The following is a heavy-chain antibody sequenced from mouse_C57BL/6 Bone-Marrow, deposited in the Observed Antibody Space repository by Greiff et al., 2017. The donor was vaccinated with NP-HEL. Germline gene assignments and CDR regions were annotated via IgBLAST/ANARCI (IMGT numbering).Heavy chain of an antibody. CDR1: GFTFSSYA. CDR2: ISDGGSYT. J-gene: IGHJ2*01. D-gene: IGHD1-1*01. CDR3: ARESSYFDY. Sequence: EVQGVESGGGLVKPGGSLKLSCAASGFTFSSYAMSWVRQTPEKRLEWVATISDGGSYTYYPDNVTGRFTISRDNAKNNLYLQMSHLKSEDTAMYYCARESSYFDYWGQGTTLTVSS. V-gene: IGHV5-4*01.